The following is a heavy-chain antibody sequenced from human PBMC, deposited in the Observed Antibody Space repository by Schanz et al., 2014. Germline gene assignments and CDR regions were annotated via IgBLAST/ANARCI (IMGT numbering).Heavy chain of an antibody. CDR2: ISGSGGST. V-gene: IGHV3-23*04. J-gene: IGHJ4*02. D-gene: IGHD3-3*01. CDR1: GFTFRGYA. Sequence: EVQLVESGGGLVQPGGSLRLSCVASGFTFRGYAMSWVRQAPGKGLEWVSAISGSGGSTYYADSVKGRFTISRDNSKNTLYLQMNSLRAEDTAVYYCVRDSFFAFDYWGQGTLVTVSS. CDR3: VRDSFFAFDY.